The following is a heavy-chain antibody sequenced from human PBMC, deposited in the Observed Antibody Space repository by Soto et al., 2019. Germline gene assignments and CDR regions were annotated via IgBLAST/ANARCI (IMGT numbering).Heavy chain of an antibody. CDR2: MNPNSGNT. D-gene: IGHD5-18*01. J-gene: IGHJ4*02. Sequence: ASVKVSCKASGYIFTDYYMHWVRQAPGQGLEWMGWMNPNSGNTGYAQKFQGRVTMTRNTSISTAYMELSSLRSEDTAVYYCARESYGLPYWGQGTLVTVSS. V-gene: IGHV1-8*02. CDR3: ARESYGLPY. CDR1: GYIFTDYY.